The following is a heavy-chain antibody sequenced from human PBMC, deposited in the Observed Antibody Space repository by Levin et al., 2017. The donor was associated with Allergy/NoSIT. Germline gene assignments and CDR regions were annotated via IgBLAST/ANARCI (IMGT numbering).Heavy chain of an antibody. Sequence: SCAASGFTFSSYSMNWVRQAPGKGLEWVSSISSSSSYIYYADSVKGRFTISRDNAKNSLYLQMNSLRAEDTAVYYCARDRGGYSSSCSLDYWGQGTLVTVSS. CDR2: ISSSSSYI. V-gene: IGHV3-21*01. D-gene: IGHD6-13*01. CDR3: ARDRGGYSSSCSLDY. J-gene: IGHJ4*02. CDR1: GFTFSSYS.